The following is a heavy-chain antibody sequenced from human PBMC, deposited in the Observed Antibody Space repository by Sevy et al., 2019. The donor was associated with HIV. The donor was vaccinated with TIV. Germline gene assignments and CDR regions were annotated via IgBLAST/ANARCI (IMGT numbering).Heavy chain of an antibody. CDR2: INPNSGGT. Sequence: ASVKVSCKASGYTFTGYYMHWVRQAPGQGLEWMGWINPNSGGTNYAQKFQGRVTMTRDTSISTAYRELSRLRSDDTAVYYCARGIEQIVVVVAATRDAFDIWGQGTMVTVSS. J-gene: IGHJ3*02. D-gene: IGHD2-15*01. CDR1: GYTFTGYY. V-gene: IGHV1-2*02. CDR3: ARGIEQIVVVVAATRDAFDI.